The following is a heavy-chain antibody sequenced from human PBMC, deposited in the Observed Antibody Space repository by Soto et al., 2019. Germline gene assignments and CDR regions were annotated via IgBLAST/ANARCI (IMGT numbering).Heavy chain of an antibody. CDR1: GGSIRYISHY. CDR3: ARAPARYYYDSSGYYYGDYFDY. J-gene: IGHJ4*02. Sequence: SETLSLTCTVSGGSIRYISHYWAWIRQPPGKGLEWIGSIYYGGYTYYNPSLKSRVTISVDRSKNQFSLKLSSVTAADTAVYYCARAPARYYYDSSGYYYGDYFDYWGQGTLVTVSS. CDR2: IYYGGYT. V-gene: IGHV4-39*07. D-gene: IGHD3-22*01.